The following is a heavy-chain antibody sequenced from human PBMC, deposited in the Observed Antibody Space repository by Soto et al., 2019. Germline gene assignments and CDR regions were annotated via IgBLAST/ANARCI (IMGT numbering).Heavy chain of an antibody. V-gene: IGHV3-53*02. J-gene: IGHJ6*02. CDR3: ARDQLLWFGELTPYGMDV. CDR1: GFNVSSNY. Sequence: EVQLVETGGGLIQPGGSLRLSCAASGFNVSSNYMSWVRQAPGRGLEWVSVIYSGGSTYYADSVKGRFTISRDNSKNTLYLQMDSLRAEDTAVYYCARDQLLWFGELTPYGMDVWCQGTTVTVSS. CDR2: IYSGGST. D-gene: IGHD3-10*01.